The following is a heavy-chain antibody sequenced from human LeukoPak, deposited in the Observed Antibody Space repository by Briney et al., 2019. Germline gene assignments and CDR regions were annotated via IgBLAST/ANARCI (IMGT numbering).Heavy chain of an antibody. D-gene: IGHD3-10*01. CDR2: IYYSGST. Sequence: PSETLSLTCTVSGGSISSYYWSWIRQPPGKGLEWIGYIYYSGSTNYNPSLKSRVTISVDTSKNQFSLKLSSVTAADTAVYYCAGSSYPSPFDLWGRGTLVTVSS. V-gene: IGHV4-59*01. CDR1: GGSISSYY. J-gene: IGHJ2*01. CDR3: AGSSYPSPFDL.